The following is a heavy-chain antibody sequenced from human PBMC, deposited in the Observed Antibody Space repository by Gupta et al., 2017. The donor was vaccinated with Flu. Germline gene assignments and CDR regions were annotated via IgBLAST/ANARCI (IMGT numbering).Heavy chain of an antibody. CDR2: INSDGSSR. CDR1: GFTFSTYW. CDR3: ARDGGSGYDLVNWFDS. D-gene: IGHD5-12*01. V-gene: IGHV3-74*01. J-gene: IGHJ5*01. Sequence: EVQVVESGGGIVQPGGSLRLSCAASGFTFSTYWMHWVRQLPGKGPVWVSSINSDGSSRTYADSVKGRFAISRNNAKNTLYLQMNSLSAEDTAVYYCARDGGSGYDLVNWFDSWGQGALVTVSS.